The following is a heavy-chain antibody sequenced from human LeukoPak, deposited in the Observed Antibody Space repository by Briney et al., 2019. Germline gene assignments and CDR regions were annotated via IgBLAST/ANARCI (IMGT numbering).Heavy chain of an antibody. CDR3: ARTTEAHSWRTRYYDYYMDV. D-gene: IGHD6-13*01. J-gene: IGHJ6*03. CDR2: IYYSGST. V-gene: IGHV4-39*07. Sequence: SETLSLTCTVSGGSISSSSYYWGWIRQPPWKGLEWIGSIYYSGSTYYNPSLKSRVTISVDTSKNQFSLKLSSVTAADTAVYYCARTTEAHSWRTRYYDYYMDVWGKGTTVTVSS. CDR1: GGSISSSSYY.